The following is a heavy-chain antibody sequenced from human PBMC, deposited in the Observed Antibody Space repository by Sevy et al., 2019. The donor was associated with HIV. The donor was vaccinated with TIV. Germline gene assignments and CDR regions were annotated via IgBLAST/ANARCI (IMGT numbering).Heavy chain of an antibody. CDR3: AREVHCSSTSCYLKIYYYYGMDV. CDR1: GYTFTSYG. V-gene: IGHV1-18*04. CDR2: ISAYNGNT. Sequence: ASVKVSCKASGYTFTSYGISWVRQAPGQGLEWMGWISAYNGNTNYAQKLQGRVTMTTDTSTSTAYMELRSLRSDYTAVYYCAREVHCSSTSCYLKIYYYYGMDVWGQGTTVTVSS. J-gene: IGHJ6*02. D-gene: IGHD2-2*01.